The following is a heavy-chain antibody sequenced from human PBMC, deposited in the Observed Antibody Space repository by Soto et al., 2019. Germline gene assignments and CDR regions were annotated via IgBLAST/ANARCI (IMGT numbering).Heavy chain of an antibody. J-gene: IGHJ4*02. V-gene: IGHV4-31*03. CDR3: ARGGDGYNIDY. D-gene: IGHD5-12*01. Sequence: QVQLQESGPGLVKPSQTLSLTCTVSGGSISSGGFYWSWIRQHPGKGLEWIGYIYYSGSTYYNPSLKSRVTISLDTSKNQFSLKLSSLTAADTAVYYCARGGDGYNIDYWGQGTLVTVSS. CDR1: GGSISSGGFY. CDR2: IYYSGST.